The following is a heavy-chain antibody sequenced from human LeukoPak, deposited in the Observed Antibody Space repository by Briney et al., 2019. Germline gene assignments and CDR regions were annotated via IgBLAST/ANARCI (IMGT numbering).Heavy chain of an antibody. CDR3: AKAWDFWSQLFFDY. CDR1: GFTFSGYP. V-gene: IGHV3-30-3*02. J-gene: IGHJ4*02. Sequence: PGKSLRLSCAASGFTFSGYPIHWVRQAPGKGLEWVAVISYDGSNKYYADSVKGRFTISRDNSKNTLYLQMNSLRAEDTAVYYCAKAWDFWSQLFFDYWGQGTLVTVSS. CDR2: ISYDGSNK. D-gene: IGHD3-3*01.